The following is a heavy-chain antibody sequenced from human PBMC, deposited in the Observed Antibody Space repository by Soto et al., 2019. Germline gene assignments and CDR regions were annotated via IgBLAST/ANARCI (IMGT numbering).Heavy chain of an antibody. CDR2: ISHDGSNT. J-gene: IGHJ4*02. V-gene: IGHV3-30*18. Sequence: GGSLRLSCAASGFTFRTYAMHWVRQAPGKGLEWVAVISHDGSNTDYGDSVKGRFTISRDNSKSTLSLQMNSLRPEDTGVYYCAKDAGSTEYFFASWGQGNLVTVSS. CDR3: AKDAGSTEYFFAS. CDR1: GFTFRTYA.